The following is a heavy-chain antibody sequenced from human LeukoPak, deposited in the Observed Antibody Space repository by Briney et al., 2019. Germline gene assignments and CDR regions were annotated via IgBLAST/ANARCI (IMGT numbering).Heavy chain of an antibody. CDR3: ARPELAGGDYGLDY. J-gene: IGHJ4*02. Sequence: ASVKVSCKASGRTFSSYAISWVRQAPGQGLEWMGGIIPIFGTTNYAQKFQGRVTITADESTSIGYMELRNLRSEDTAVYYCARPELAGGDYGLDYWGQGTLVTVSS. CDR2: IIPIFGTT. V-gene: IGHV1-69*13. CDR1: GRTFSSYA. D-gene: IGHD4-17*01.